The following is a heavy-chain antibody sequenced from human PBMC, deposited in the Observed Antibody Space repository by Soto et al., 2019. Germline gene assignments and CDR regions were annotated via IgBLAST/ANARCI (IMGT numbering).Heavy chain of an antibody. CDR1: GFTFSSYS. Sequence: GGSLRLSCAASGFTFSSYSMNWVRQAPGKGLEWVSYISSSSSTIYYADFVKGRFTISRDNAKNSLYLQMNSLRDEYTALFYCARGLYYYDSSGYWGYWGQGTLVTVSS. J-gene: IGHJ4*02. CDR3: ARGLYYYDSSGYWGY. V-gene: IGHV3-48*02. CDR2: ISSSSSTI. D-gene: IGHD3-22*01.